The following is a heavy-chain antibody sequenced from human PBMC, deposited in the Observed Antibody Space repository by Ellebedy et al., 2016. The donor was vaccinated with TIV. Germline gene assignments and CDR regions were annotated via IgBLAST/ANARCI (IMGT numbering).Heavy chain of an antibody. Sequence: SETLSLXCTVSGGSVSSGRYYWNWIRQPPGKGLEWLGSIYYSGSFYYNPSLKSRVTISVDTSKDQFSLKVTSVTAADTAVYYCARVRSYYVEAFDIWGQGTTVTVSS. CDR2: IYYSGSF. V-gene: IGHV4-39*07. CDR1: GGSVSSGRYY. CDR3: ARVRSYYVEAFDI. J-gene: IGHJ3*02. D-gene: IGHD1-26*01.